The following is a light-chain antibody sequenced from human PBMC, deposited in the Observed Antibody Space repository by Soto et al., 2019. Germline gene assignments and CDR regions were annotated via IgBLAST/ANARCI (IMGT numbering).Light chain of an antibody. CDR3: LQYGSAPHT. CDR1: QSVSSSF. Sequence: EIVLTQSPGTLSLSPGERATLSCRASQSVSSSFFAWYQHTPGQAPRLLIDATASRATGLPDRFSGSGSGTDFTLTISRLAPDDLAVYYCLQYGSAPHTFGQGTKLEIK. V-gene: IGKV3-20*01. CDR2: ATA. J-gene: IGKJ2*01.